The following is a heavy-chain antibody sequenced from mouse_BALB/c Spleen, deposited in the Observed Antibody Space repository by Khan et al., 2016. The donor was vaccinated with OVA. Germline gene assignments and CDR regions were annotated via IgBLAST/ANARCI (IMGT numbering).Heavy chain of an antibody. CDR3: ARSLYYSYGYALDY. V-gene: IGHV3-2*02. CDR2: ISSTGST. J-gene: IGHJ4*01. D-gene: IGHD2-14*01. Sequence: VQLQQSGPGLVKPSQSLSLTCTVTGYSITSDYAWNWIRQFPGNKLAWMGYISSTGSTSSNPSLKSRISITRDTSKNQFFLQLKSVTTEDTATYYWARSLYYSYGYALDYWGRGTSVTVSS. CDR1: GYSITSDYA.